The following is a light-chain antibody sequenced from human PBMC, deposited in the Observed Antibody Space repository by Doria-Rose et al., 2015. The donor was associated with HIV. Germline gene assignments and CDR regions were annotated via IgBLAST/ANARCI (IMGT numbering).Light chain of an antibody. CDR3: CSYAGTPLV. J-gene: IGLJ1*01. CDR2: EVN. V-gene: IGLV2-23*02. CDR1: SNAAGSYNL. Sequence: PGHSITISCTGTSNAAGSYNLVSWYQQHPGKAPKLMIYEVNKRPSGVSYRFSGSKSGNTASLTISGLQAEDEADYYCCSYAGTPLVFGSGTKVTVL.